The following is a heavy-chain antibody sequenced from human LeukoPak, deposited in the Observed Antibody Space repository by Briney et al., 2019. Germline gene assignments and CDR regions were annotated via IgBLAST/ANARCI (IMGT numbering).Heavy chain of an antibody. V-gene: IGHV1-46*01. CDR1: GYTFTGYY. J-gene: IGHJ5*02. CDR3: ASSGPSIAAAGNWFDP. CDR2: MNPNSGNT. Sequence: ASVKVSCKASGYTFTGYYMHWVRQAPGQGLEWMGWMNPNSGNTSYAQKFQGRVTMTRDMSTSTVYMELSSLRSEDTAVYYCASSGPSIAAAGNWFDPWGQGTLVTVSS. D-gene: IGHD6-13*01.